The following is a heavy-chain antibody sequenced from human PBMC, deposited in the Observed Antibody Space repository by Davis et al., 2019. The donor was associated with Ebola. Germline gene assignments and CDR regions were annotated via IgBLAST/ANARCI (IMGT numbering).Heavy chain of an antibody. D-gene: IGHD6-19*01. CDR1: PFSFTYYY. J-gene: IGHJ4*02. V-gene: IGHV4-34*01. CDR3: ARGYVPRGAVAGY. Sequence: MPSETLSLTCTVYPFSFTYYYWNWIRQAPGKGLEWLGEINHVGATDYNPSIKGRLTMSLDTSKNQFSLRLTSMTAADTAVYYCARGYVPRGAVAGYRGQGTVGT. CDR2: INHVGAT.